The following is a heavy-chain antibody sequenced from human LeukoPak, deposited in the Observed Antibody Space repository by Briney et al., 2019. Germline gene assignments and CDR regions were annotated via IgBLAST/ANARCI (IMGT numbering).Heavy chain of an antibody. CDR2: IYPGDSDT. CDR3: ARHYVGYSSGQIFGIEV. V-gene: IGHV5-51*01. CDR1: GYSFTSYC. Sequence: GESLTLSCKGSGYSFTSYCIGWVRQMPGKGLEWMGIIYPGDSDTRYSPSFQGQVTISADKSISTAYLQRSSLKASDTAMYYCARHYVGYSSGQIFGIEVWDPATTVTVSS. J-gene: IGHJ6*02. D-gene: IGHD6-25*01.